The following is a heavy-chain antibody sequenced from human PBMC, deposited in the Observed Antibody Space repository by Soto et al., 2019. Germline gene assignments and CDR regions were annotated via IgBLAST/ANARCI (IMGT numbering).Heavy chain of an antibody. CDR1: GESFIGYY. J-gene: IGHJ5*02. CDR2: INHRGSA. CDR3: ATTDIVTTNCLDP. Sequence: QVHLQQWGAGLLKPSETLSLTCAVYGESFIGYYWTWIRQPPGKGLEWIGEINHRGSANYNPSLNSRVTISVDTSNNQFSLKLSSVTAADTSVYYCATTDIVTTNCLDPWGQGTLVTVSS. D-gene: IGHD5-12*01. V-gene: IGHV4-34*02.